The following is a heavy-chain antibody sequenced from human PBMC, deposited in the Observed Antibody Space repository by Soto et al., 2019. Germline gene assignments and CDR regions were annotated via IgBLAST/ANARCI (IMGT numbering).Heavy chain of an antibody. CDR2: LYSGGGT. V-gene: IGHV3-53*02. CDR3: ARGGANDAFDV. J-gene: IGHJ3*01. CDR1: GFIVSNNY. Sequence: EVHLVETGGGLIQPGGSLRLSCAASGFIVSNNYMSWVRQAPGKGLEWVSVLYSGGGTYYADSVKGRFTISRDSSKNTLYLQMTSLSDDDTAVYFCARGGANDAFDVWGQGTMVTVSS. D-gene: IGHD1-26*01.